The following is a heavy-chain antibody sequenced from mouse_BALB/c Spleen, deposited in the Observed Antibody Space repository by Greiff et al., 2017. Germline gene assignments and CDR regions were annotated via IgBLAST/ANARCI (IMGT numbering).Heavy chain of an antibody. D-gene: IGHD2-4*01. J-gene: IGHJ3*01. CDR2: ISSGGSYT. CDR1: GFTFSSYT. CDR3: TRDYDYDRAWFAY. V-gene: IGHV5-6-4*01. Sequence: EVQRVESGGGLVKPGGSLKLSCAASGFTFSSYTMSWVRQTPEKRLEWVATISSGGSYTYYPDSVKGRFTISRDNAKNTLYLQMCSLKSEDTAMYYCTRDYDYDRAWFAYWGQGTLVTVSA.